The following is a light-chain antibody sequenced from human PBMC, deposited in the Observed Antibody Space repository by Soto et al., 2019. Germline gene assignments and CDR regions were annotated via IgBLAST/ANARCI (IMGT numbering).Light chain of an antibody. CDR3: QQYTFSPKLTIA. J-gene: IGKJ3*01. Sequence: EIVLTQSPGTLSLSPGERATLSCRASQNIRSNFLAWYQQKPGQAPRLLIYGASNRATGIPDGFSGSGSGTDCTLTIRGLEPEDFAVYFCQQYTFSPKLTIAFGPGTRVDLK. CDR1: QNIRSNF. CDR2: GAS. V-gene: IGKV3-20*01.